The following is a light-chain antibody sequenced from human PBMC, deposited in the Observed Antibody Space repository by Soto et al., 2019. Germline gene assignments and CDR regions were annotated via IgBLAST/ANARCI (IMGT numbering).Light chain of an antibody. Sequence: QSALTQPASVSGSPGQSITISCTGTSSDVGGYNYISWYQQHPGKAPKFIIYDVRNRPSGVSNRFSGSRSGNTASLTISGLQAEDEADYYCSAYTSSSTVIFGGGTKVTLL. J-gene: IGLJ2*01. V-gene: IGLV2-14*01. CDR3: SAYTSSSTVI. CDR1: SSDVGGYNY. CDR2: DVR.